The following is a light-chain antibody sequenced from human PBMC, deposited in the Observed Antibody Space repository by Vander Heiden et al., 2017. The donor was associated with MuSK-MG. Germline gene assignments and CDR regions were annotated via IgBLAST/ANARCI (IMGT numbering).Light chain of an antibody. CDR2: AAS. V-gene: IGKV1-39*01. CDR1: QSISSY. Sequence: TQSPSSLSASVGDRVTITCRASQSISSYLNWYQQKPGKAPKLLIYAASSLQSGVPSRFSGSGSGTDFTLTISSLQPEDFATYYCQQSDSTPYTFGQGTKLEIK. J-gene: IGKJ2*01. CDR3: QQSDSTPYT.